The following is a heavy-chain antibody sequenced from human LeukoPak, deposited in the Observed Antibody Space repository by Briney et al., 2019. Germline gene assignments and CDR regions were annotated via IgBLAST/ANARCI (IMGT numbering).Heavy chain of an antibody. J-gene: IGHJ4*02. Sequence: GGSLRLSCAASGFTFSSYEMNWVHQAPGKGLEWISYISSSGSSMSYADSVKGRFTISRDNAKNSMYLQMTSLRAGDAAVYYCARGYYSDTTGYNPLDHWGQGTLVTVSS. D-gene: IGHD3-22*01. CDR1: GFTFSSYE. CDR3: ARGYYSDTTGYNPLDH. CDR2: ISSSGSSM. V-gene: IGHV3-48*03.